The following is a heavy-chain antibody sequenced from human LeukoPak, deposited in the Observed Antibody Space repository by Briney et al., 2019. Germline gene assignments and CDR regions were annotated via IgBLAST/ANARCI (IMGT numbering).Heavy chain of an antibody. D-gene: IGHD4-17*01. J-gene: IGHJ6*02. CDR2: IYSGGST. CDR1: GFTVSANY. V-gene: IGHV3-53*01. CDR3: ARDTVTTFRFRDYYYYGMDA. Sequence: GGSLRLSCAASGFTVSANYMNWVRQAPGKGLEWVSVIYSGGSTYYADSVEGRFTISSDNSKNTLYLQMNSLRAEDTAVYYCARDTVTTFRFRDYYYYGMDAWGQGTTVTVSS.